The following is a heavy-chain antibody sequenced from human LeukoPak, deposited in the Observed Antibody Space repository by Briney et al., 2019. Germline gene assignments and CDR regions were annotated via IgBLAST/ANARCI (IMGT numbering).Heavy chain of an antibody. D-gene: IGHD1-7*01. CDR1: GFTFSSYS. CDR2: ISSSSSTI. J-gene: IGHJ6*03. V-gene: IGHV3-48*04. Sequence: PGGSLRLSCAASGFTFSSYSMNWVRQAPGKGLEWVSYISSSSSTIYYADSVKGRFTISRDNAKNSLYLQMNSLRAEDTAVYYCASSGTAYYYYMDVRGKGTTVTVSS. CDR3: ASSGTAYYYYMDV.